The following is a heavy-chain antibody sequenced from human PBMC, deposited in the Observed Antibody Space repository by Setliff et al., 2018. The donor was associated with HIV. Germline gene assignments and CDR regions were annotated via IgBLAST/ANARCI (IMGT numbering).Heavy chain of an antibody. D-gene: IGHD4-17*01. CDR3: AKGHYDDWYYFDY. Sequence: PGESLKISCVPSGFTFGGFAMSWVRQAPGRGLEWVSAITGSGGNTYYANSVKGRFTISRDNSENTLYLQMNSLRADDTAMYYCAKGHYDDWYYFDYWGPGTLVTVSS. V-gene: IGHV3-23*01. CDR1: GFTFGGFA. J-gene: IGHJ4*02. CDR2: ITGSGGNT.